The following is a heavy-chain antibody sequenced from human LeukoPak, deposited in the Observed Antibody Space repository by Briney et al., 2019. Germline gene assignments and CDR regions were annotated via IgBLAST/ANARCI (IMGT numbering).Heavy chain of an antibody. CDR3: ARDPPTGYSSGWYFDY. J-gene: IGHJ4*02. V-gene: IGHV3-20*04. Sequence: GGSLRLSCAASGFTFDDYGMRWVRQAPGKGLEWVSGINRNGGSTGYADSVKGRFTISRDNAKNSLYLQMNSLRAEDTALYYCARDPPTGYSSGWYFDYWGQGTLVTVSS. CDR2: INRNGGST. D-gene: IGHD6-19*01. CDR1: GFTFDDYG.